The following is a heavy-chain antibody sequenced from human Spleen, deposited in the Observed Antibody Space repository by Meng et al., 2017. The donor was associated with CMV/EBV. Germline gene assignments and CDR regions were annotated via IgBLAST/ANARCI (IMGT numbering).Heavy chain of an antibody. CDR3: AGRSHEDIVVVPAAMGFDY. D-gene: IGHD2-2*01. CDR1: SFSGYY. Sequence: SFSGYYWSWIRQPPGKGLEWIGEINHSGSTNYNPSLKSRVTISVDTSKNQFSLKLSSVTAADTAVYYCAGRSHEDIVVVPAAMGFDYWGQGTLVTVSS. J-gene: IGHJ4*02. CDR2: INHSGST. V-gene: IGHV4-34*01.